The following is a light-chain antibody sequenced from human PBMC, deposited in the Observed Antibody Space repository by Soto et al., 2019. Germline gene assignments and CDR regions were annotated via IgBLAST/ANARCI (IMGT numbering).Light chain of an antibody. CDR2: EVN. Sequence: QSALTQPASVSGSPGQSITISCTGTSSDVGHYNFVSWYQQHPGKAPKMMIFEVNKRPSGVSNRFAGSKSGNTASLTISGRQAEDEAAYFCISYAGSSTYVFATGTKVTVL. V-gene: IGLV2-23*02. CDR3: ISYAGSSTYV. CDR1: SSDVGHYNF. J-gene: IGLJ1*01.